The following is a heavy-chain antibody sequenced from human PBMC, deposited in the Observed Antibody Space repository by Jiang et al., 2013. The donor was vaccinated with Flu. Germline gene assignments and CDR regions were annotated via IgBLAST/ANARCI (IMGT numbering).Heavy chain of an antibody. J-gene: IGHJ3*02. CDR3: ARVQLADIWVSQNIGLDAFDI. V-gene: IGHV1-58*01. Sequence: AEVKKPGSSVKVSCKASGGTFSSYAVQWVRQARGQRLEWIGWIVVGSGNTNYAQKFQERVTITRDMSTSTAYMELSSLRSEDTAVYYCARVQLADIWVSQNIGLDAFDIWGQGTMVTVSS. CDR1: GGTFSSYA. D-gene: IGHD2/OR15-2a*01. CDR2: IVVGSGNT.